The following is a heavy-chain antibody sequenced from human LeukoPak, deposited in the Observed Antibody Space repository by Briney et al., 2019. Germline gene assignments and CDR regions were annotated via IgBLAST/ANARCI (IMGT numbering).Heavy chain of an antibody. V-gene: IGHV3-21*01. D-gene: IGHD3-3*01. CDR3: ASWTAIGVVMTDYYYGMDV. J-gene: IGHJ6*02. CDR2: ISSSSSYI. CDR1: GFTFSSYS. Sequence: GGSLRLSCAASGFTFSSYSMNWVRQAPGKGLEWVSSISSSSSYIYYADSVKGRFTISRDNAKNSLYLQMNSLRAEDTAAYYCASWTAIGVVMTDYYYGMDVWGQGTTVTVSS.